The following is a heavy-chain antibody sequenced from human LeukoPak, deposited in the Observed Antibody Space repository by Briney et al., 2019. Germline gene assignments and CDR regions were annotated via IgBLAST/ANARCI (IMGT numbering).Heavy chain of an antibody. CDR3: ANFDYGDSGTDY. Sequence: GGSLRLSCAASGFTFSSYGMHWVRQAPGKGLEWVAVISYDGSNKYYADSVKGRFTISRDNSKNTLYLQMNSLRAEDTAVYYCANFDYGDSGTDYWGQGTLVTVSS. CDR1: GFTFSSYG. J-gene: IGHJ4*02. V-gene: IGHV3-30*18. D-gene: IGHD4-17*01. CDR2: ISYDGSNK.